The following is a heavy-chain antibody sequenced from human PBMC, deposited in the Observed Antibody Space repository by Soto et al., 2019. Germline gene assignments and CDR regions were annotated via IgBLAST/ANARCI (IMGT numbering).Heavy chain of an antibody. D-gene: IGHD1-7*01. J-gene: IGHJ4*02. Sequence: QVQLVQSGAEVKESGASVKVSCKASGYTFTGYYIHWVRQAPGQGLEWVGEISPKSGGTRYAQKFQCRVTMTKDTSITTVYMELSNLSPDGSAVYYCGRGRSGELVVFYWGQGTVVTVHS. CDR2: ISPKSGGT. V-gene: IGHV1-2*02. CDR3: GRGRSGELVVFY. CDR1: GYTFTGYY.